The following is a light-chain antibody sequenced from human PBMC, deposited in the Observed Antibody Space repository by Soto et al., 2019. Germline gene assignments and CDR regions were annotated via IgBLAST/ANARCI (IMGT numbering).Light chain of an antibody. CDR1: QSVSSN. J-gene: IGKJ1*01. Sequence: EIVMTQSPATLSVSPGERATLSCRASQSVSSNLAWYQQKPCQAHRLLIYGASTRATGIPARFSGSRSGTEFTLTNSSLQVEDFAIYYFQQYNDWPRTFGQGTTVEV. V-gene: IGKV3-15*01. CDR2: GAS. CDR3: QQYNDWPRT.